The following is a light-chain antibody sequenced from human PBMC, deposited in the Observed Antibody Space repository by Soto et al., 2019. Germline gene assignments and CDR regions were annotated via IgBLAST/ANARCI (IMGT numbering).Light chain of an antibody. J-gene: IGLJ1*01. CDR3: NSYTSTAPAYV. CDR2: EVS. V-gene: IGLV2-14*01. Sequence: QSALTQPASVSGSPGQSITLSCTGTSSDVGGYNYVSWYQQHPGKAPKLMIYEVSNRPSGVSNRFSGSKSGNTASLTISGPQAEDEADYYCNSYTSTAPAYVFGTGTKVTVL. CDR1: SSDVGGYNY.